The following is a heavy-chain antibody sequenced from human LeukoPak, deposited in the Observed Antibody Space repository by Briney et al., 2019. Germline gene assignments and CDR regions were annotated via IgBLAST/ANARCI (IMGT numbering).Heavy chain of an antibody. Sequence: GGSLILSCAASGFTFSSYSMNWVRQAPGKGLQWVSYISSSTTTIYYTDSVKGRFTISRDNAKNSLYLQMNSLRDEDTAVYFCARDRGWEVLPSYFDYWGQGTLVTVSS. CDR1: GFTFSSYS. V-gene: IGHV3-48*02. J-gene: IGHJ4*02. CDR2: ISSSTTTI. D-gene: IGHD1-26*01. CDR3: ARDRGWEVLPSYFDY.